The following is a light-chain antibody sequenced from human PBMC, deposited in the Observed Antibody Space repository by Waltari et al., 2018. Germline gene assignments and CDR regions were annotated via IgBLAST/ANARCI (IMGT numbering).Light chain of an antibody. CDR2: TNS. CDR1: FSSIGSTA. J-gene: IGLJ3*02. CDR3: AAWDDSLNGWV. V-gene: IGLV1-44*01. Sequence: QSVLTQPPSASGTPGQRVTISCSGSFSSIGSTAVNWYQQLPGTAPKLLINTNSQRPSVVPDRFSGSKSGTSASLVISGLQSEDEADYYCAAWDDSLNGWVFGGGTKLTVL.